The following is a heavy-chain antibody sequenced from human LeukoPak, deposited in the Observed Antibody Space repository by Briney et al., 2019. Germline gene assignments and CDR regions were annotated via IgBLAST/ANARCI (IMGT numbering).Heavy chain of an antibody. CDR1: GFTFSSYS. Sequence: GGSLRLSCAASGFTFSSYSMNWVRQAPGKGLEWVSSIRSSSSYIYYADSVKGRFTISRDNSKNTLYLQMNSLRAEDTAVYYCASPKGIYGDYVRLAFDIWGQGTMVTVPS. D-gene: IGHD4-17*01. J-gene: IGHJ3*02. V-gene: IGHV3-21*01. CDR3: ASPKGIYGDYVRLAFDI. CDR2: IRSSSSYI.